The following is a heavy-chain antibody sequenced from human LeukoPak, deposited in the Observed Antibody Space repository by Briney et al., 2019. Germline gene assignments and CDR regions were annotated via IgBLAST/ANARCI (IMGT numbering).Heavy chain of an antibody. D-gene: IGHD2-2*02. CDR3: ARVAAEVVGVPGAIGFGWLRRDYYYMDV. CDR1: GYTFTSYY. J-gene: IGHJ6*03. V-gene: IGHV1-46*01. CDR2: INPSGGST. Sequence: ASVKVSFKASGYTFTSYYMHWVRQAPGEGLEWMGLINPSGGSTSYAQKFQGRVTMTRDMSTSTVYMELSSLRSEDTAVYYCARVAAEVVGVPGAIGFGWLRRDYYYMDVWGKGTTVTVSS.